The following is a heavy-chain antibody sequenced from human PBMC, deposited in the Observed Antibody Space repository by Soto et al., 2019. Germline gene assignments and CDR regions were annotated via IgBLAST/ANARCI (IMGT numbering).Heavy chain of an antibody. V-gene: IGHV1-69*13. Sequence: SVKGSCKASGGTFDRYAISWVRQAPGQGLEWMGGIIPIFGTANYAQKFQGRVTITADESTSTAYMELSSLRSEDTAVYYCARRSALNLGPMDYWGQGTLVTVSS. D-gene: IGHD3-3*01. CDR2: IIPIFGTA. CDR3: ARRSALNLGPMDY. J-gene: IGHJ4*02. CDR1: GGTFDRYA.